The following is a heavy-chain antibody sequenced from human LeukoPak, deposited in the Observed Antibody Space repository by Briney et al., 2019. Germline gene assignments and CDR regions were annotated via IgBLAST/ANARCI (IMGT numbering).Heavy chain of an antibody. CDR1: GYTFTSYY. CDR3: ARVGQKYSSSWVDY. V-gene: IGHV1-2*02. Sequence: ASVKVSCKASGYTFTSYYMHWVRQAPGQGREGMGWINPNSGGTNYAQKFQGRVTMTRDTSISTAYMELSRLRSDDTAVYYCARVGQKYSSSWVDYWGQGTLVTVSS. D-gene: IGHD6-13*01. J-gene: IGHJ4*02. CDR2: INPNSGGT.